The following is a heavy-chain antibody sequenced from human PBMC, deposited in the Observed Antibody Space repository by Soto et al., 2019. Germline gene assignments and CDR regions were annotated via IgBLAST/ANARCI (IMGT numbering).Heavy chain of an antibody. J-gene: IGHJ6*02. CDR2: IIPVFGTP. Sequence: QVQLVQSVAEVKKPGSSVKVSCTASGGSLSNFGISWVRQAPGQGLEWMGAIIPVFGTPNYAQKFQDRVTINADESTTTVYMEVRSLTSEDTAVYYCVRGDATKIVVTTYYAMDVWGQGTTVTVSS. D-gene: IGHD3-22*01. CDR3: VRGDATKIVVTTYYAMDV. V-gene: IGHV1-69*12. CDR1: GGSLSNFG.